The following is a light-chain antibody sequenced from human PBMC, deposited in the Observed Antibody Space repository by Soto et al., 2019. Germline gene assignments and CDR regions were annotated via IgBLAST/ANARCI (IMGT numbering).Light chain of an antibody. J-gene: IGKJ4*01. CDR2: DAS. Sequence: EIVLTQSPGTLSLSPGGSATLFCRASQRVGSXYLAWYQQSPGQAPRLLIDDASSRETGSPDRLSGSGSGTDFTLTISSLQSEYFAVYYCQQYKNWTRTFGGGTKVDIK. CDR1: QRVGSXY. V-gene: IGKV3D-20*02. CDR3: QQYKNWTRT.